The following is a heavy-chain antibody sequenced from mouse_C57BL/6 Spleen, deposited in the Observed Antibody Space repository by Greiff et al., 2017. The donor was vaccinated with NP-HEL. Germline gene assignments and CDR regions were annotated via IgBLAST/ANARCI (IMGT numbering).Heavy chain of an antibody. CDR2: IHPSDSDT. J-gene: IGHJ4*01. Sequence: QVQLQQPGAELVKPGASVKVSCKASGYTFTSYWMHWVKQRPGQGLEWIGRIHPSDSDTNYNQKFKGKATLTVDNSSSTAYMQLSSLTSEDSAVYYWAIKGYEDYAMDYWGQGTSVTVSS. V-gene: IGHV1-74*01. CDR3: AIKGYEDYAMDY. CDR1: GYTFTSYW. D-gene: IGHD3-1*01.